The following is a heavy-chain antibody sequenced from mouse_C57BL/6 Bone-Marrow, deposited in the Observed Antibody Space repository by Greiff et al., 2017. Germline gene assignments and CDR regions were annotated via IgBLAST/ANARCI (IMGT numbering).Heavy chain of an antibody. V-gene: IGHV1-50*01. CDR3: ARGYYFDY. Sequence: QVQLKQPGAELVKPGASVKLSCKASGYTFTSYWMQWVKQRPGQGLEWIGEIDPSDSYTNYNQKFKGKATLTVETSSSTAYMQLSSLTSEDSAVYYCARGYYFDYWGQGTTLTVSS. CDR1: GYTFTSYW. CDR2: IDPSDSYT. J-gene: IGHJ2*01.